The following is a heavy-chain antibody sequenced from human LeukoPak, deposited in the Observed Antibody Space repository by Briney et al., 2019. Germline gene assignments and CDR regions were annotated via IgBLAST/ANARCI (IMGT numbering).Heavy chain of an antibody. CDR2: IYHSGST. CDR1: GGSFSSYY. CDR3: VTNSIGYCSGGNCYQVSDS. Sequence: SETLSLTCAVYGGSFSSYYWSWIRQPPGKGLEWIGEIYHSGSTNYNPSLKSRVTISVDKSKKQFSLKLSSVTAADTAVYYCVTNSIGYCSGGNCYQVSDSWGQGTLVTVSS. V-gene: IGHV4-34*01. J-gene: IGHJ4*02. D-gene: IGHD2-15*01.